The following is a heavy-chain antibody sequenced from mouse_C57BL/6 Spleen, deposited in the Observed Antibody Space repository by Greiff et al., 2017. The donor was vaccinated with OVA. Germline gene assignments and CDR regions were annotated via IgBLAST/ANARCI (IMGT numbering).Heavy chain of an antibody. V-gene: IGHV1-72*01. Sequence: QVQLQQPGPELVKPGASVKLSCKASGYTFTSYWMHWVKQRPGQGLEWIGRIDPNSGGTKYNEKFKSKATLTVDKPSSTAYMQLSSLTSEDSAVYYCARSTTVVEGPYYAMDYWGQGTSVTVSS. CDR1: GYTFTSYW. CDR2: IDPNSGGT. D-gene: IGHD1-1*01. J-gene: IGHJ4*01. CDR3: ARSTTVVEGPYYAMDY.